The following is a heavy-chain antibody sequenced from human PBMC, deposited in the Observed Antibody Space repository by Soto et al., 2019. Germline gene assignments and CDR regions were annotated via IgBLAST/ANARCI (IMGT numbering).Heavy chain of an antibody. J-gene: IGHJ4*02. Sequence: GGSLRLSCAASGFTFSSYSMNWVRQAPGKGLEWVSGINWNGGSTGYADSVKGRLTISRDNAKNSLYLQMNSLRAEDTALYYCARDKWFRHLIYFDYWGQGTLVTVSS. D-gene: IGHD3-22*01. CDR3: ARDKWFRHLIYFDY. V-gene: IGHV3-20*04. CDR1: GFTFSSYS. CDR2: INWNGGST.